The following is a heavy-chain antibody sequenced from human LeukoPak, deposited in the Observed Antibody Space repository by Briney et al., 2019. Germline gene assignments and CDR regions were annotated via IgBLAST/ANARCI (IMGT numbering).Heavy chain of an antibody. D-gene: IGHD2-15*01. Sequence: GESLRLSCAASGFTFSSYSMNWVRQAPGKGLEWVSYISSSSSTIYYADSVKGRFAISRDNAKNSLYLQMNSLRAEDTAVYYCAREVGYCSGGSCYSNAFDIWGQGTMVTVSS. CDR2: ISSSSSTI. CDR3: AREVGYCSGGSCYSNAFDI. CDR1: GFTFSSYS. V-gene: IGHV3-48*01. J-gene: IGHJ3*02.